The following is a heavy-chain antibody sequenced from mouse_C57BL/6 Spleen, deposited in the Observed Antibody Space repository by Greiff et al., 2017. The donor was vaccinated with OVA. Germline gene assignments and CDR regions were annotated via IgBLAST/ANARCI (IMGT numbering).Heavy chain of an antibody. D-gene: IGHD2-3*01. J-gene: IGHJ2*01. V-gene: IGHV1-50*01. CDR2: IDPSDSYT. CDR3: ARKGCDDYFDY. CDR1: GYTFTSYW. Sequence: QVQLQQPGAELVKPGASVKLSCKASGYTFTSYWMQWVKQRPGQGLEWIGEIDPSDSYTNYNQKFKGKATLNVDTSSSTAYMQLISLTSEDSAVDYCARKGCDDYFDYWGQGTTLTVSA.